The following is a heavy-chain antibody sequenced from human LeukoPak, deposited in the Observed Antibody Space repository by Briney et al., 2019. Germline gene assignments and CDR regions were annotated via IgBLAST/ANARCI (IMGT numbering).Heavy chain of an antibody. CDR2: IYPGDSDT. Sequence: GESLKISCKGSGYSFTSYWIGWVRQMPGKGLEWMGIIYPGDSDTRYSPSFQGQVTISADKSLSTAYLQWSSLKASDTAMYYCARAPPFRAAKKGWFDPWGQGTLVTVSS. CDR3: ARAPPFRAAKKGWFDP. D-gene: IGHD2-15*01. J-gene: IGHJ5*02. CDR1: GYSFTSYW. V-gene: IGHV5-51*01.